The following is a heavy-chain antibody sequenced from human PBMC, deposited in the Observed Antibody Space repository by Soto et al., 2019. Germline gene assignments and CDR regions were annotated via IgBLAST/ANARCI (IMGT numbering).Heavy chain of an antibody. D-gene: IGHD6-19*01. V-gene: IGHV1-69*12. CDR1: GGTFSSYA. CDR3: ARPGIAVAGKGGAGAFDI. J-gene: IGHJ3*02. Sequence: QVQLVQSGAEVKKPGSSVKVSCKASGGTFSSYAISWVRQAPGQGLEWMGGIIPIFGTANYAQKFQGRVTITADEFTCTXXMELSSLRSEDTAVYYCARPGIAVAGKGGAGAFDIWGQGTMVTVSS. CDR2: IIPIFGTA.